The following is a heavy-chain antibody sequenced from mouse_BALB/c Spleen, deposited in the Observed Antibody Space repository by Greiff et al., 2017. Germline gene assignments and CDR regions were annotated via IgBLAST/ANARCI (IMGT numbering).Heavy chain of an antibody. V-gene: IGHV5-17*02. CDR1: GFTFSSFG. Sequence: EVQLVESGGGLVQPGGSRKLSCAASGFTFSSFGMHWVRQAPEKGLEWVAYISSGSSTIHYADTVKGRFTISRDNPKNTLFLQMTSLRSEDTAMYYCAREMITTGYFDYWGQGTTLTVSS. CDR3: AREMITTGYFDY. CDR2: ISSGSSTI. D-gene: IGHD2-4*01. J-gene: IGHJ2*01.